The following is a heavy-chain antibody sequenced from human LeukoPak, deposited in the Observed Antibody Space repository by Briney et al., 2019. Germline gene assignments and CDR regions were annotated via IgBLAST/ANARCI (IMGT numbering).Heavy chain of an antibody. Sequence: GGSLRRSCAASGFTFSSYWMHWVRQGPGKGLVWVSRVNSDGSRTSYADSVKGRFTISRDNAKNTLYLQMNSLRAEDTAVYYCARDQCSGPNCQVALDYWGQGTLVTVSS. CDR2: VNSDGSRT. D-gene: IGHD2-2*01. V-gene: IGHV3-74*01. J-gene: IGHJ4*02. CDR1: GFTFSSYW. CDR3: ARDQCSGPNCQVALDY.